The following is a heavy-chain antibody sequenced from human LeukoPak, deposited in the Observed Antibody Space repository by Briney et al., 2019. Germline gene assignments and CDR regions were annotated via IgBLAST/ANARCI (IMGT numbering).Heavy chain of an antibody. D-gene: IGHD7-27*01. CDR1: GYTFINYY. CDR3: ARGVTGDGLDY. Sequence: AASVTVSCKASGYTFINYYMHWVRQAPGQGLEGMGIINPSSGATTYAQKFQGRVTMTRDMSTSALYVELSSLRSEDTALYYCARGVTGDGLDYWGQGTLVTVSS. CDR2: INPSSGAT. V-gene: IGHV1-46*01. J-gene: IGHJ4*02.